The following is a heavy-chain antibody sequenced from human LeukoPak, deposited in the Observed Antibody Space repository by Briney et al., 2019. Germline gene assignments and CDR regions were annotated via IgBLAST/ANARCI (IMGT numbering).Heavy chain of an antibody. CDR3: ARAVTYYYDSSGLD. CDR1: GFTFSDYY. Sequence: SGGSLRLSCAASGFTFSDYYMSWIRQAPGKGLEWVSYISSSGSTIYYADFVKGRFTISRDNAKNSLYLQMNSLRAEDTAVYYCARAVTYYYDSSGLDWGQGTLVTVSS. D-gene: IGHD3-22*01. J-gene: IGHJ4*02. CDR2: ISSSGSTI. V-gene: IGHV3-11*01.